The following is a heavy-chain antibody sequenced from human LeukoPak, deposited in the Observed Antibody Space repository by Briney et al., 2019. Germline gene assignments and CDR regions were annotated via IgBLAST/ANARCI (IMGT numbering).Heavy chain of an antibody. CDR2: IKQDGSEK. Sequence: PGGSLRLSCAASGFIFSSYWMSWVRQAPGKGLEWVANIKQDGSEKYYVDSVKGRFTISRDNAKNSLYLQMNSLRADDTAVYYCARVRRDTSSWVRGEDYWGQGTLVTVSS. D-gene: IGHD6-13*01. J-gene: IGHJ4*02. CDR1: GFIFSSYW. V-gene: IGHV3-7*01. CDR3: ARVRRDTSSWVRGEDY.